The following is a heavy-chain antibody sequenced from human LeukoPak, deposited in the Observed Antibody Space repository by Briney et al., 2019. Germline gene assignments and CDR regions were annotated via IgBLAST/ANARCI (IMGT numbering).Heavy chain of an antibody. Sequence: ASVKVSCKASGYTFINYYMHWVRQAPGQGLEWMGLINPSGGVTTYAQKFQGRVTMTSDTSTSTVYMELSSLRSEDTAVYYCARARYGYDAFDIWGQGTVVSVSS. CDR2: INPSGGVT. D-gene: IGHD3-16*02. CDR3: ARARYGYDAFDI. V-gene: IGHV1-46*01. CDR1: GYTFINYY. J-gene: IGHJ3*02.